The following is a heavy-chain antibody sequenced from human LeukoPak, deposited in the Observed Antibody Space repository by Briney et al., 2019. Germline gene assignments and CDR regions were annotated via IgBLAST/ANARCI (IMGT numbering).Heavy chain of an antibody. CDR1: GFTFSNAW. V-gene: IGHV3-15*01. CDR3: TTDPFLGSGHDY. Sequence: GGSLRLSCAASGFTFSNAWMSWVRQAPGKGLEWVGRIKSKTDGGTTDYAAPVKGRFTISRDDSKNTLYLQMNSLKTEDTAVYYCTTDPFLGSGHDYWGQGTLVTVSS. D-gene: IGHD2-15*01. CDR2: IKSKTDGGTT. J-gene: IGHJ4*02.